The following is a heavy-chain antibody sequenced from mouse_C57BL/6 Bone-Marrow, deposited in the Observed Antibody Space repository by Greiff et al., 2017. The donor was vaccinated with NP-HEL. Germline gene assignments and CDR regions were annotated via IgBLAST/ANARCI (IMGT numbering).Heavy chain of an antibody. D-gene: IGHD2-13*01. CDR1: GYTFTDYN. CDR3: AGDLPWFAY. J-gene: IGHJ3*01. CDR2: INPNNGGT. V-gene: IGHV1-22*01. Sequence: EVQRVESGPELVKPGASVKMSCKASGYTFTDYNMHWVKQSHGKSLEWIGYINPNNGGTSYNQKFKGKATLTVNKSSSTAYMELRSLTSEDSAVYYCAGDLPWFAYWGQGTLVTVSA.